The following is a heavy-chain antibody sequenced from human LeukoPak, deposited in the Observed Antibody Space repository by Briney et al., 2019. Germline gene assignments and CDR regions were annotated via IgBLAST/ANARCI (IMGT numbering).Heavy chain of an antibody. CDR2: IYYSGNT. CDR3: ARVPPLYDSGNYYKGTHYY. D-gene: IGHD3-10*01. Sequence: SETLSLTCTVSGGSISSNNYYWGWIRQPPGKGLEWVANIYYSGNTYYNPSLKSRVTISVDTFNNQFSLRLNSVTAADTAVYYCARVPPLYDSGNYYKGTHYYWGQGTLVTVSS. V-gene: IGHV4-39*07. J-gene: IGHJ4*02. CDR1: GGSISSNNYY.